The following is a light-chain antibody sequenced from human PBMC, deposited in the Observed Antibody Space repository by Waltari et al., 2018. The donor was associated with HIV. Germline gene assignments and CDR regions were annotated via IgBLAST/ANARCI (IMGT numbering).Light chain of an antibody. CDR2: NDD. J-gene: IGLJ2*01. V-gene: IGLV1-36*01. CDR1: DSNIRSHA. CDR3: AAWDDGLNGVI. Sequence: QSVLTQSPSVSEAPGQSATISCSGSDSNIRSHAVTWYQQFPGKPPRLLVYNDDLILSGVSDRLSASKSGTSASLAINDLQSEHESHYYCAAWDDGLNGVIFGGGTKVTVL.